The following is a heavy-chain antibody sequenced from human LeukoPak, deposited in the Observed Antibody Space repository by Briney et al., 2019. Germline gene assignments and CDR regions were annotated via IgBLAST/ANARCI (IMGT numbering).Heavy chain of an antibody. CDR2: ISGSSSTI. CDR1: GFTFSSHS. D-gene: IGHD3-10*01. J-gene: IGHJ4*02. CDR3: ARDGVKWFGERVIDY. Sequence: GGSLRLSCAASGFTFSSHSMNWVRQAPGKGLEWVSYISGSSSTIYYADSVKGRFTISRDNAKNSLYLQMNSLRDEDTAVYYCARDGVKWFGERVIDYWGQGTLVTVSS. V-gene: IGHV3-48*02.